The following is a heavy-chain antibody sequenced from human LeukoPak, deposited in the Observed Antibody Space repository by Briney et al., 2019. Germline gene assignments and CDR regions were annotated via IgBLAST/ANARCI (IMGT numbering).Heavy chain of an antibody. D-gene: IGHD6-6*01. CDR1: GGSISSYY. CDR2: IYYSGST. V-gene: IGHV4-59*01. Sequence: SETLSPTCTVSGGSISSYYWSWIRQPPGKGLEWIGYIYYSGSTNYNPSLKSRVTISVDTSKNQFSLKLSSVTAADTAVYFCAGMNIATRQVDYWGQGTLVTVSS. CDR3: AGMNIATRQVDY. J-gene: IGHJ4*02.